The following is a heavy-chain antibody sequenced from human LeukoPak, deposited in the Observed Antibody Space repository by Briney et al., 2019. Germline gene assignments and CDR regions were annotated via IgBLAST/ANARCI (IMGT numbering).Heavy chain of an antibody. CDR1: GGSVSSGSYY. CDR3: AREMRQLWRFDY. V-gene: IGHV4-61*01. J-gene: IGHJ4*02. CDR2: IYYSGST. D-gene: IGHD5-18*01. Sequence: SETPSLTCTVSGGSVSSGSYYWSWIRQPPGKGLEWIGYIYYSGSTNYNPSLKSRVTISVDTSKNQFSLKLSSVTAADTAVYYCAREMRQLWRFDYWGQGTLVTVSS.